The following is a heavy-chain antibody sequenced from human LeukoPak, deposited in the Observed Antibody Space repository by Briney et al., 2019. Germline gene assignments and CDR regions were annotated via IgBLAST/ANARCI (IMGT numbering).Heavy chain of an antibody. V-gene: IGHV4-34*01. CDR1: GGSFSGYY. J-gene: IGHJ3*02. D-gene: IGHD3-10*01. Sequence: MTSETLSLTCAVYGGSFSGYYWSWIRQPPGKGLEWIGEINHSGSTNYNPSLKSRVTISVGTSKNQFSLKLSSVTAADTAVYYCARGEGVLLWFGESPDAFDIWGQGTMVTVSS. CDR2: INHSGST. CDR3: ARGEGVLLWFGESPDAFDI.